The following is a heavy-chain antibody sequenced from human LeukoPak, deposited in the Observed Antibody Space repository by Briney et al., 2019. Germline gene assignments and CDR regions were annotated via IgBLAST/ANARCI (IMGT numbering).Heavy chain of an antibody. D-gene: IGHD3-3*01. CDR3: ARRGLRPDYYYMDV. CDR2: ISGSGGST. CDR1: GFTFSSYA. Sequence: GGSLRLSCAASGFTFSSYAMSWVRQAPGKGLEWVSAISGSGGSTYYADCVKGRFTISRDNSKNTLDLQMNSLRAEDTAVYYCARRGLRPDYYYMDVWGKGTTVTVSS. V-gene: IGHV3-23*01. J-gene: IGHJ6*03.